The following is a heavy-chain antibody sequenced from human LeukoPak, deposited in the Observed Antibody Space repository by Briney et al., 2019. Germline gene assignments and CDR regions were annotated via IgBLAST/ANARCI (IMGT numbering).Heavy chain of an antibody. CDR3: TRGSYLRGSY. J-gene: IGHJ4*02. CDR2: ISSKAYGGTT. V-gene: IGHV3-49*03. Sequence: SGGSLRLSCSASGFTLGDYAMNWFRQAPGKGLEWVGFISSKAYGGTTEYAASVRGRFTISRDDSKSIAYLQTNSLKTEGAAVYYCTRGSYLRGSYWGQGTLVTVPS. CDR1: GFTLGDYA. D-gene: IGHD3-10*01.